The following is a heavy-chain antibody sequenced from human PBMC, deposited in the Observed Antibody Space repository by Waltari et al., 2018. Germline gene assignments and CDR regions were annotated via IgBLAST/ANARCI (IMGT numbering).Heavy chain of an antibody. J-gene: IGHJ4*02. CDR1: GYSISSGYY. V-gene: IGHV4-38-2*01. D-gene: IGHD2-15*01. CDR2: IYHSGST. CDR3: ARQPVVAATQEDY. Sequence: QVQLQESGPGLVKPSETLSLPCAASGYSISSGYYWAWIRQPPGKGLEWIGSIYHSGSTYYNPSLNSRVTISVDTSKNQFSLKLSSVTAADTAVYYCARQPVVAATQEDYWGQGTLVTVSS.